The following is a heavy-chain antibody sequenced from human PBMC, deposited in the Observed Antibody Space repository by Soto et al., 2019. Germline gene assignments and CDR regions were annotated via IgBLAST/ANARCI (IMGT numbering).Heavy chain of an antibody. V-gene: IGHV3-30*18. J-gene: IGHJ4*02. CDR2: MSNDGSNK. D-gene: IGHD7-27*01. CDR3: AKGSGNWGSHFDY. Sequence: QVQLVESGGGVVQPGRSLRLSCVASGFTFSGYGMHWVRQAPGKGLEWVAVMSNDGSNKYYADSVKGRFTISRDNSKNMLYLQMNSLRAEDTAVYYCAKGSGNWGSHFDYWGQGTLVTVSS. CDR1: GFTFSGYG.